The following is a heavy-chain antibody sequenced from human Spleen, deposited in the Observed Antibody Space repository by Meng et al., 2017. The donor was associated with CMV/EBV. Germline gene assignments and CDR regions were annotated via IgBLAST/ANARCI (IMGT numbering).Heavy chain of an antibody. CDR3: ARMHDSGGYYDY. CDR1: GDSVASNSAA. CDR2: TYYRFKWYN. V-gene: IGHV6-1*01. J-gene: IGHJ4*02. D-gene: IGHD3-22*01. Sequence: GDSVASNSAAWNWIRQSPSRGLEWLGRTYYRFKWYNNYALSVKSRLTINPDTSKNRFSLQLNSVTPEDTAMYYCARMHDSGGYYDYWGQGTLVTVSS.